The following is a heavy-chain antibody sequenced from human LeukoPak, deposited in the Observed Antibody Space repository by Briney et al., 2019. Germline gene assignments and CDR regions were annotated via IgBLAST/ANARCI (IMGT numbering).Heavy chain of an antibody. D-gene: IGHD6-13*01. CDR3: ARHPYSSSWYLNY. Sequence: GESLKISCKGSGYSFTNYWIGWVCQMPGKGLEWMGIIYPGDSDTRYSPSFQGQVTISADKSISTAYLQWSSLKASDTAVYYCARHPYSSSWYLNYWGQGTLVTVSS. CDR2: IYPGDSDT. CDR1: GYSFTNYW. V-gene: IGHV5-51*01. J-gene: IGHJ4*02.